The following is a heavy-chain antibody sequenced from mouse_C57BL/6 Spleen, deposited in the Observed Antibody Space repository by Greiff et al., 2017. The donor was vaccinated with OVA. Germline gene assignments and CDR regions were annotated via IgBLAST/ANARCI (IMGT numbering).Heavy chain of an antibody. D-gene: IGHD2-3*01. V-gene: IGHV5-17*01. J-gene: IGHJ4*01. CDR2: ISSGSSTI. CDR3: ARGLLRYAMDY. CDR1: GFTFSDYG. Sequence: DVHLVESGGGLVKPGGSLKLSCAASGFTFSDYGTHWVRQAPEKGLEWVAYISSGSSTIYYADTVKGRFTISRDNAKNTLFLQMTSLRSEDTAMYYCARGLLRYAMDYWGQGTSVTVSS.